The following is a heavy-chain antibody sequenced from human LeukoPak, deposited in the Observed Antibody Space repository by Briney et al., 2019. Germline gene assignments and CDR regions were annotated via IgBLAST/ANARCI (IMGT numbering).Heavy chain of an antibody. D-gene: IGHD1-26*01. CDR2: INPSTGGT. V-gene: IGHV1-2*02. CDR1: GYTFTAYY. CDR3: ARVPVRGVRWFDP. J-gene: IGHJ5*02. Sequence: ASVKVSCKASGYTFTAYYMHWVRQAPGQGLEWMGWINPSTGGTNYAQKFQGRVTMTRDTSISTGYMELTRLRSDDTAVYYCARVPVRGVRWFDPWGQGTLVTVSS.